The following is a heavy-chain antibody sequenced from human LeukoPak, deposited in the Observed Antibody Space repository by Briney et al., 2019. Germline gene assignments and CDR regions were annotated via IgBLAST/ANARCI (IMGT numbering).Heavy chain of an antibody. J-gene: IGHJ4*02. CDR1: GFTFDDYA. Sequence: GGSLRLSCAASGFTFDDYAMQWVRHAPGKGLEWVSGIRWKRGSIVYAYSVKGPFTIFRDNAKNSLYLQMNSLRAEHTALYYCTKDESLTFYYDSIGYGMGGEPYFDYWGQGTLVTVSS. D-gene: IGHD3-22*01. V-gene: IGHV3-9*01. CDR3: TKDESLTFYYDSIGYGMGGEPYFDY. CDR2: IRWKRGSI.